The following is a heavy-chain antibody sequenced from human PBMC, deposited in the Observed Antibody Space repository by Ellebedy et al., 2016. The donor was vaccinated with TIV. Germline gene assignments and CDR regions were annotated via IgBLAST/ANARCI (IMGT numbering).Heavy chain of an antibody. V-gene: IGHV5-51*01. CDR2: IYPGDSDT. D-gene: IGHD5-24*01. Sequence: GESLKISCKGSGYSFTSYWIGWVRQMPGKGLEWMGIIYPGDSDTRYSPSFQGQVTISADKSISTAYLQWSSLKASDTAMYYCASRRLSRDGYNYADYWGQGTLVTVSS. CDR1: GYSFTSYW. J-gene: IGHJ4*02. CDR3: ASRRLSRDGYNYADY.